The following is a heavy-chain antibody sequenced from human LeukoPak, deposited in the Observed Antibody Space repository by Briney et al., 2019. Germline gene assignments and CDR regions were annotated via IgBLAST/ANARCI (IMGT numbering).Heavy chain of an antibody. J-gene: IGHJ6*02. D-gene: IGHD2-2*01. V-gene: IGHV1-3*01. CDR1: GGTFSSYA. CDR2: INAGKGNT. CDR3: ARGSCSSTSCFMDV. Sequence: ASVKVSCKASGGTFSSYAISWVRQAPGQRLEWMGWINAGKGNTKYSQNLQGRVTVTGDTSASTAYMELSSLTSEDTAVYYCARGSCSSTSCFMDVWGQGTTVTVSS.